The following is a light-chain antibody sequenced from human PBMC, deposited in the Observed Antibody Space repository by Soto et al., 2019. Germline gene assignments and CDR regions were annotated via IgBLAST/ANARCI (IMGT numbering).Light chain of an antibody. CDR2: GAS. J-gene: IGKJ5*01. CDR1: QSVSSSY. CDR3: QQYTGPPTT. V-gene: IGKV3-20*01. Sequence: PGERVTLSCRASQSVSSSYLTWYQQKPGQAPRLLIYGASTRATSIPARFSGSGSGTEFTLTITSLQSEDSAVYFCQQYTGPPTTFGQGTRLEIK.